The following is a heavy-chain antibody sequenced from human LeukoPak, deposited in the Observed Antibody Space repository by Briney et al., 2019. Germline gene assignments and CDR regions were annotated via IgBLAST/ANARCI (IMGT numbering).Heavy chain of an antibody. CDR3: ARAGIAVAGFRYFDL. CDR2: ISGSGGST. J-gene: IGHJ2*01. Sequence: GGSLRLSCAASGFTFEDSAMHWVRQAPGKGLEWVSAISGSGGSTYYADSVKGRFTISRDNSKNTLYLQMNSLRAEDTAVYYCARAGIAVAGFRYFDLWGRGTLVTVSS. V-gene: IGHV3-23*01. D-gene: IGHD6-19*01. CDR1: GFTFEDSA.